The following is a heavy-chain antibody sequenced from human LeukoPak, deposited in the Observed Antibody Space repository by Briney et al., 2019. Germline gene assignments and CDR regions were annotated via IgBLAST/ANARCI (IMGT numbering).Heavy chain of an antibody. J-gene: IGHJ4*02. CDR2: FSGDGYST. D-gene: IGHD1-26*01. CDR3: AKDRGGTYLDRAIDY. Sequence: GGSLRLSCVASGFTFSTYGMSWVRQAPGKGLEWVSGFSGDGYSTYYADSVKGRSIISRDDSKNTLYLQMNDLRAEDTAVYYCAKDRGGTYLDRAIDYWGQGTLVIVSS. CDR1: GFTFSTYG. V-gene: IGHV3-23*01.